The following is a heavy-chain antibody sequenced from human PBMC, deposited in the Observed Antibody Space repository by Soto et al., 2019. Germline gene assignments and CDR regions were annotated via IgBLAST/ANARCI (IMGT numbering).Heavy chain of an antibody. Sequence: GGSLRLSCAASGFTFSSYGMHWVRQAPGKGLEWVSSISNRSRYIYYADSVKGRFIISRDNAKNSLYLQMNSLKPEDTAVYHCAKDRVGGTFYTPLAFWGQGTLVTV. CDR3: AKDRVGGTFYTPLAF. CDR2: ISNRSRYI. D-gene: IGHD1-7*01. J-gene: IGHJ4*02. V-gene: IGHV3-21*01. CDR1: GFTFSSYG.